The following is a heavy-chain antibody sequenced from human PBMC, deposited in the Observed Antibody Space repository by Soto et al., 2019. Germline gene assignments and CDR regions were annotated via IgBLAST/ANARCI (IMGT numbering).Heavy chain of an antibody. J-gene: IGHJ4*02. D-gene: IGHD4-17*01. CDR3: ARDVPTVTTGGPDY. CDR2: ISAYNGNT. V-gene: IGHV1-18*01. Sequence: QVQLVQSGVEVEKPGASVKVSCKASGYTFTSYGVSWVRKAPGQGLEWMGWISAYNGNTNYAQKFQGRVTMTTDTSTSTAYMELRSLRSDDTAVYYCARDVPTVTTGGPDYWGQGTLVTVSS. CDR1: GYTFTSYG.